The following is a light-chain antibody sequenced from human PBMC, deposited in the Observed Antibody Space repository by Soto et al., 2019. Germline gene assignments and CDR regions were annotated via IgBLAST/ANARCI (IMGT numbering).Light chain of an antibody. V-gene: IGLV1-47*02. J-gene: IGLJ3*02. CDR2: SNN. CDR3: AAWDDSLSGPV. Sequence: QSVLTQPPSASGTPGQRVTISCSGSSSNIGSNYVYWYQQLPGTAPKLLIYSNNQRPSGVPDRFSGSKAGTSASLANSGLRSEDEADYYCAAWDDSLSGPVFGGGTKLTVL. CDR1: SSNIGSNY.